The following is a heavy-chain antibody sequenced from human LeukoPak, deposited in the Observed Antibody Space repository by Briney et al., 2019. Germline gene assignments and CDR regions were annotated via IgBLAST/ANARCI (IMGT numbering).Heavy chain of an antibody. D-gene: IGHD1-26*01. Sequence: SVKVSCKASGGTFSSYAISWVRQAPGQGLEWMGGIIPIFGTANYAQKFQGRVTITADESTSTAYMELSSLRSEDTAVYYCARVSGSRGDYYYYYMDVWGKGTTVTVSS. CDR3: ARVSGSRGDYYYYYMDV. J-gene: IGHJ6*03. V-gene: IGHV1-69*13. CDR2: IIPIFGTA. CDR1: GGTFSSYA.